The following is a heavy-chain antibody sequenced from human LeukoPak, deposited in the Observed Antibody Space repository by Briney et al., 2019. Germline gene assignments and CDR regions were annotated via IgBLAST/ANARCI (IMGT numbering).Heavy chain of an antibody. CDR1: GYSFTSYW. D-gene: IGHD6-19*01. CDR2: IYPGDSDT. CDR3: ARHRSPSRDGMDV. J-gene: IGHJ6*02. V-gene: IGHV5-51*01. Sequence: GESLKISCKGSGYSFTSYWIGWVRQMPGKGLEWMGIIYPGDSDTRYSPSLQGQVTISADKSISTAYLQWSSLKASDTAMYYCARHRSPSRDGMDVWGQGTTVTVSS.